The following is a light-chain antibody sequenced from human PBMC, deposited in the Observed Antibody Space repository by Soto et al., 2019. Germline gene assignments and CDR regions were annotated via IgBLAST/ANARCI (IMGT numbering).Light chain of an antibody. CDR1: SSDVGGFDY. CDR3: CSFAGTNSFA. V-gene: IGLV2-11*01. Sequence: QPVLTQPRSVSGSPGQSVTISCTGTSSDVGGFDYVSWYQQHPGKAPKLIIYDVTKRPSGVPDRFFGSRSGNTASLTISGLQSEDEAVYYCCSFAGTNSFAFGTGTKLTVL. CDR2: DVT. J-gene: IGLJ1*01.